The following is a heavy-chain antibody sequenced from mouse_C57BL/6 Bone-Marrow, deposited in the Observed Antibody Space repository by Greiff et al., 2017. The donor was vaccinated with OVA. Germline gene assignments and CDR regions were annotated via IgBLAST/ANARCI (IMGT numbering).Heavy chain of an antibody. CDR3: ARSNYGSRGYAMDY. D-gene: IGHD1-1*01. CDR2: IYPRSGNT. Sequence: QVQLQQSGAELARPGASVKLSCKASGYTFTSYGISWVKQRTGQGLEWIGEIYPRSGNTYYNEKFKGKATLTADKSSSTAYMELRSLTSEDSAVYFCARSNYGSRGYAMDYWGQGTSVTVSS. V-gene: IGHV1-81*01. CDR1: GYTFTSYG. J-gene: IGHJ4*01.